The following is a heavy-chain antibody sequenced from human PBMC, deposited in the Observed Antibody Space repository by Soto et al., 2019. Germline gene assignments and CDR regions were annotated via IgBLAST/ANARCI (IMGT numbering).Heavy chain of an antibody. V-gene: IGHV1-69*13. D-gene: IGHD2-15*01. CDR2: IIPIFGTA. J-gene: IGHJ5*02. Sequence: SVKVSCKASGGTFSSYAISWVRQAPGQGLEWMGGIIPIFGTANYAQKFQGRVTITADESTSTAYMELSSLRSEDTAVYYCARGALLYAKFDPWGQGTLVTVSS. CDR1: GGTFSSYA. CDR3: ARGALLYAKFDP.